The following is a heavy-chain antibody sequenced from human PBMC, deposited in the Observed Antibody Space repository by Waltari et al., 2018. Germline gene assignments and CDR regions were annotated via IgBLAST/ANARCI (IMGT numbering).Heavy chain of an antibody. J-gene: IGHJ5*02. D-gene: IGHD4-17*01. V-gene: IGHV3-30*02. CDR1: GFTFSSYG. Sequence: QVQLVESGGGVVQPGGSLRRSCAASGFTFSSYGMHWVRQAPGKGLEWVAFIRYEGSNKYYADSVKGRFTISRDNSKNTLYLQMNSLRAEDTAVYYCAKASYGDYAYNWFDPWGQGTLVTVSS. CDR2: IRYEGSNK. CDR3: AKASYGDYAYNWFDP.